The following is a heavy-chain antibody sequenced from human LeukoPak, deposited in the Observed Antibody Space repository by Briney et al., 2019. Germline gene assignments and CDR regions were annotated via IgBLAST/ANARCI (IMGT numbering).Heavy chain of an antibody. V-gene: IGHV3-20*04. CDR2: INWNGGST. J-gene: IGHJ4*02. CDR3: ARSYFNRNYGSGSYVY. D-gene: IGHD3-10*01. CDR1: GFTFDDYG. Sequence: GGSLRLSCAASGFTFDDYGMSWVRQAPGKGLEWVSGINWNGGSTGYADSVKSRFTISRDNAKNSLYLQMNSLRAEDTALYYCARSYFNRNYGSGSYVYWGQGTLVSVSS.